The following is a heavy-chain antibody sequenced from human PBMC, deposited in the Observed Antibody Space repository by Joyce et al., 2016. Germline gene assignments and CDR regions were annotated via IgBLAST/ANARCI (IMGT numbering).Heavy chain of an antibody. J-gene: IGHJ3*02. V-gene: IGHV3-48*01. CDR2: ISSSSSTI. CDR3: AKADYGDKIDAFDI. D-gene: IGHD4-17*01. CDR1: GFPFSSYS. Sequence: EVQLVESGGGLVQPGGSLRLSWSASGFPFSSYSMNWVRQAPGKGRVWVSYISSSSSTIYYADSVKGRFTISRDNAKNSLDLQMNSLRAEDTAVYYCAKADYGDKIDAFDIWGQGTMVTVSS.